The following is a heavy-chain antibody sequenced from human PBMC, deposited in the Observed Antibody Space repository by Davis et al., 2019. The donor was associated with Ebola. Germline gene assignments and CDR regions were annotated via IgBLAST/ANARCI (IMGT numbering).Heavy chain of an antibody. D-gene: IGHD6-13*01. CDR1: GFTFSNAW. J-gene: IGHJ6*02. CDR3: TTEGDSSSWYSPRYYYYGMDV. Sequence: GESLKISCAASGFTFSNAWMSWVRQAPGKGLEWVGRIKSKTDGGTTDYAAPVKGRFTISRDDSKNTLYLQMNSLKTEDTAVYYCTTEGDSSSWYSPRYYYYGMDVWGQGTTVTVSS. CDR2: IKSKTDGGTT. V-gene: IGHV3-15*01.